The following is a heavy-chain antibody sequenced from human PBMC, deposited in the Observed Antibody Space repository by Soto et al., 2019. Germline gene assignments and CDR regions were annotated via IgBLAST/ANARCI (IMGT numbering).Heavy chain of an antibody. Sequence: GGSLRLSCAASGFTFSSYAMHWVRQAPGKGLEWVAVISYDGSNKYYADSVKGRFTISRDNSKNTLYLQMNSLRAEDTAVYDCARAGDDFWSGYYGGGNYFDYWGQGTLVTVSS. J-gene: IGHJ4*02. CDR1: GFTFSSYA. CDR2: ISYDGSNK. D-gene: IGHD3-3*01. V-gene: IGHV3-30-3*01. CDR3: ARAGDDFWSGYYGGGNYFDY.